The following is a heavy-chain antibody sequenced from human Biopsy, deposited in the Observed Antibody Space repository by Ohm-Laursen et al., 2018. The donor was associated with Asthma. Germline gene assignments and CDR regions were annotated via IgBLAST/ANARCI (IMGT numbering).Heavy chain of an antibody. CDR1: GGTFSNFA. D-gene: IGHD6-13*01. CDR3: AKDRSGTWYGFDY. Sequence: SSVKVSCKAPGGTFSNFAISWVRQAPGQGLEWLGGFITVFGTTNYAQKFQGRVTITADESTSTAYMEVPSLSAEDTAVYYCAKDRSGTWYGFDYWGQGTLVTVSS. V-gene: IGHV1-69*01. J-gene: IGHJ4*02. CDR2: FITVFGTT.